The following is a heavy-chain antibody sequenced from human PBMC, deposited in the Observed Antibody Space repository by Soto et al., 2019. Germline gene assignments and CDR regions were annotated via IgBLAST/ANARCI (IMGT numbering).Heavy chain of an antibody. J-gene: IGHJ1*01. CDR1: GYTFPSYG. CDR2: ISAYTGNT. D-gene: IGHD4-17*01. CDR3: ARGRYGGNSWDFQH. V-gene: IGHV1-18*01. Sequence: ASVQVSCKASGYTFPSYGISYVRQPPGQGLEWMGWISAYTGNTNYAQKLQGRVTMTTDTSTSTAYMELRSLRSNDTAVYYCARGRYGGNSWDFQHWGQGTLVTVSS.